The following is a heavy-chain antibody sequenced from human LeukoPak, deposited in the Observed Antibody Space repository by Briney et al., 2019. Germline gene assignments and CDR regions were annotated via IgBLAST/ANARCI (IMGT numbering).Heavy chain of an antibody. CDR1: GFIFSSYA. CDR3: AKDGGQQWLVRSSPYLYFDY. Sequence: GGSLRLSCAASGFIFSSYAMSWVRQAPGKGLEWVSAISGSGGSTYYADSVKGRFTISRDNSKNTLYLQMNSLRAEDTAVYYCAKDGGQQWLVRSSPYLYFDYWGQGTLVTVSS. D-gene: IGHD6-19*01. J-gene: IGHJ4*02. CDR2: ISGSGGST. V-gene: IGHV3-23*01.